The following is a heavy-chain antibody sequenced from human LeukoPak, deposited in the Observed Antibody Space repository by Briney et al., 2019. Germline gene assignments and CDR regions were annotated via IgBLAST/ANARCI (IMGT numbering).Heavy chain of an antibody. CDR1: GGSVSSGSYY. CDR3: ARGGVGATK. Sequence: PSETLSLTCTVSGGSVSSGSYYWSWIRQPPGTGLEWIGYIYYSGSTNYNPSLKSRVTISVDTSKNQFSLKLSSVTAADTAVYYCARGGVGATKWGQGTLVTVSS. J-gene: IGHJ4*02. CDR2: IYYSGST. V-gene: IGHV4-61*01. D-gene: IGHD1-26*01.